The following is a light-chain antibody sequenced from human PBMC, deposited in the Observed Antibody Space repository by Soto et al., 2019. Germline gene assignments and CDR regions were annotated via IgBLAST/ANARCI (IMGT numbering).Light chain of an antibody. J-gene: IGKJ2*01. CDR2: GAS. Sequence: EIVLTQSPGTLSLSPGERATLSCRASQSVSSSYLAWYQQKPGQAPRLLIYGASSRATGIPDRFSGSGSGTDFTLTINRLETEDFAVYYGQQYGSSPYTFGQGTKLEIK. CDR1: QSVSSSY. V-gene: IGKV3-20*01. CDR3: QQYGSSPYT.